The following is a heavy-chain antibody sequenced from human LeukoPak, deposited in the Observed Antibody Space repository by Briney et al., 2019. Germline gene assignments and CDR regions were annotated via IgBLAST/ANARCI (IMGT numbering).Heavy chain of an antibody. D-gene: IGHD3-10*01. Sequence: SVKVSCKASGGTFSSYAISWVRQAPGQGLEWMGRIIPILGIANYAQKFQGRVTITADKSTSTAYMELSSLRSEDTAVYYCARGVNGLLWFGELSPEDTAMEYFDYWGQGTLVTVSS. CDR3: ARGVNGLLWFGELSPEDTAMEYFDY. CDR2: IIPILGIA. J-gene: IGHJ4*02. V-gene: IGHV1-69*04. CDR1: GGTFSSYA.